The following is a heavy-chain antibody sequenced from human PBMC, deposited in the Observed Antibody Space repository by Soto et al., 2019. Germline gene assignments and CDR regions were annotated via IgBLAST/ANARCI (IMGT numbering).Heavy chain of an antibody. CDR3: ERDHPPRGVQLWLPHGHELDY. CDR1: GYTFTSYG. V-gene: IGHV1-18*01. CDR2: ISAYNGNT. Sequence: QVQLVQSGAEVKKPGASVKVSCKASGYTFTSYGISWVRQAPGQGLEWMGWISAYNGNTNYAQKLQGRVTMTTDTSTSTAYMELRSLRSDDTAVYYCERDHPPRGVQLWLPHGHELDYWGQGNLVTVSS. J-gene: IGHJ4*02. D-gene: IGHD5-18*01.